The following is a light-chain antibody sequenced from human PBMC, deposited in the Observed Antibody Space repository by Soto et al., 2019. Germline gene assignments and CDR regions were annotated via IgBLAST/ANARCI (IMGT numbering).Light chain of an antibody. CDR3: QQYGSSGRT. V-gene: IGKV3-20*01. Sequence: EIVLTQSPVTLSLSPGERATLSCRTSQSVSSNYLAWYRQKPGQAPRLLIYGASSRATGIPDRFSGSGSGTDFTLTISRLEPEDFAVYYCQQYGSSGRTFGQGTKVDIK. CDR2: GAS. J-gene: IGKJ1*01. CDR1: QSVSSNY.